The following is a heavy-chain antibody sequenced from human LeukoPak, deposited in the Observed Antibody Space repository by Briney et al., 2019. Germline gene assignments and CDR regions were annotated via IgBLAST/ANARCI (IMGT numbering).Heavy chain of an antibody. CDR2: INTDGSTT. CDR3: AREKKSSTSVDY. Sequence: GGSLRLSCAASGFTFSTYWMHWVRQAPGKGLVWVSRINTDGSTTTYADSVKGRFTISRDNAKNTLYLQMNSLRAEDTAVYYCAREKKSSTSVDYWGQGTLVTVST. V-gene: IGHV3-74*01. J-gene: IGHJ4*02. D-gene: IGHD2-2*01. CDR1: GFTFSTYW.